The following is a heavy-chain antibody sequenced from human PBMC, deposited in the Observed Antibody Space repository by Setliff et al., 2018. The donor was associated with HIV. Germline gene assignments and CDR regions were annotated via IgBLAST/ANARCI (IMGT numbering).Heavy chain of an antibody. Sequence: SETLSLTCGIYGGSFSDYYWSWIRQPPGKGLEWIGEIDHRGRPKYNPSLSSRVTMSVDKSRNQFSLKVSSVTAADTAVYYCARGRFHRLHRPYSGSGSLGIQYFDYWGQGTLVTVSS. D-gene: IGHD3-10*01. V-gene: IGHV4-34*01. CDR2: IDHRGRP. CDR3: ARGRFHRLHRPYSGSGSLGIQYFDY. J-gene: IGHJ4*02. CDR1: GGSFSDYY.